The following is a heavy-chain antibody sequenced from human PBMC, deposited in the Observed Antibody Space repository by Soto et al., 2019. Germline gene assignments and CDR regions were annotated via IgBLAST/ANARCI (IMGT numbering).Heavy chain of an antibody. CDR2: ISSYGSDT. Sequence: GGSLRLSCAASGFTFSRYWMHWVRQAPGKGLVWVSRISSYGSDTHYADSVKGRFTISRDNAKNTLYLQMNSLRADDTAVYYCASNYAYAEGYYWYGIYVWGQGTSVPGSS. J-gene: IGHJ6*02. CDR3: ASNYAYAEGYYWYGIYV. CDR1: GFTFSRYW. V-gene: IGHV3-74*01. D-gene: IGHD3-16*01.